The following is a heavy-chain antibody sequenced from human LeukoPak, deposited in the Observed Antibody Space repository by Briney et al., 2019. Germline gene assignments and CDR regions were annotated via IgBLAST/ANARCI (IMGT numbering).Heavy chain of an antibody. V-gene: IGHV3-48*04. Sequence: GGSLRLSCAASGFTFSSYSMNWVRQAPGRGLEWVSYISSSSSTIYYADSVKGRFTISRDNAKNSLYLQMNSLRAEDTAVYYCSARSYYYYGMDVWGQGTTVTVSS. CDR1: GFTFSSYS. J-gene: IGHJ6*02. CDR2: ISSSSSTI. CDR3: SARSYYYYGMDV.